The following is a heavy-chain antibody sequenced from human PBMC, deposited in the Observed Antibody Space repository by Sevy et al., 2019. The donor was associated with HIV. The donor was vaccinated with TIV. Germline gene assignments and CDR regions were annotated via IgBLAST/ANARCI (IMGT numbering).Heavy chain of an antibody. CDR2: ISSSGSTI. Sequence: GGSLRLSCAASGFTFSSYEMNWVRQAPGKGLEWVSYISSSGSTIYYADSVKGGLTISRDKAKNSLYLQMNSLRAEDTAVYYCARESLSTADTMVRGVTSHLLYYYYGMDVWGQGTTVSVSS. CDR1: GFTFSSYE. J-gene: IGHJ6*02. V-gene: IGHV3-48*03. D-gene: IGHD3-10*01. CDR3: ARESLSTADTMVRGVTSHLLYYYYGMDV.